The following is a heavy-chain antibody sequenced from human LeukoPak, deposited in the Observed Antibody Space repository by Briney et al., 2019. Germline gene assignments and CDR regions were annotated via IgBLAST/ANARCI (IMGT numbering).Heavy chain of an antibody. CDR2: INSDGINT. CDR3: TRAITYFYGSVTYDWFDS. D-gene: IGHD3-10*01. V-gene: IGHV3-74*01. J-gene: IGHJ5*01. CDR1: GFTFSNYW. Sequence: GGSLRLSCAASGFTFSNYWMHWVRQAPGKGLVWVSRINSDGINTSYADSVQGRFTISRDNAKNMVYLQMNSLRADDTAIYYCTRAITYFYGSVTYDWFDSWGQGTRVTVSS.